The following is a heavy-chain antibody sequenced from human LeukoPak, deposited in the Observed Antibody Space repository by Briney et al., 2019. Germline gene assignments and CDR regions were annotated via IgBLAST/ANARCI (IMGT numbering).Heavy chain of an antibody. V-gene: IGHV3-9*01. CDR3: AKGDGFDP. CDR1: GFTFDDYA. CDR2: ISWNSGSI. Sequence: GGSLRLSCAAPGFTFDDYAMHWVRQAPGKGLEWVAGISWNSGSIGYADSVNGRFTVSRDNAKNSLYLQMNSLRADDAALYYCAKGDGFDPWGQGTLVTVSS. D-gene: IGHD5-24*01. J-gene: IGHJ5*02.